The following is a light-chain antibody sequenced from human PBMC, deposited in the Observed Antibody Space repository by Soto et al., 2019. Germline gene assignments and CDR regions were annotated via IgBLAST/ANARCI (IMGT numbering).Light chain of an antibody. CDR2: SAS. V-gene: IGKV1-39*01. CDR3: QQYNNWPLT. CDR1: QSIRTY. Sequence: DIQMTQSPSSLSASVGDRVTITCRASQSIRTYLNWYQQKPGKAPKLLIYSASNLESGVPSRFSGSGSETDFTLTISGLQPEDFAGYYCQQYNNWPLTFGGGTTVEIK. J-gene: IGKJ4*01.